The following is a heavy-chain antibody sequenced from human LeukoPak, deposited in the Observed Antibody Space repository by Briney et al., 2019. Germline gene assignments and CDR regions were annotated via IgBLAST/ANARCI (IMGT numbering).Heavy chain of an antibody. CDR2: FIPILGTA. D-gene: IGHD3-3*01. J-gene: IGHJ6*04. CDR3: AGIPVFGVVLHQEPV. CDR1: GGTFSDYA. Sequence: ASVKVSCNASGGTFSDYALNWVRQAPGQGLEWMGVFIPILGTANSTQKFQGRVTITADISTNTVYMELSSLRSEDTAVYFCAGIPVFGVVLHQEPVWGKGTTVTVSS. V-gene: IGHV1-69*10.